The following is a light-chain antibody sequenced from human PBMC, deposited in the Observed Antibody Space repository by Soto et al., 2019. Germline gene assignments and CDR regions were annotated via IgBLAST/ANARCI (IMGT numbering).Light chain of an antibody. CDR2: KAS. Sequence: DIQMTQSPSTLPASVGYRFTITCRANQSISTWLAWYQQKPGTAPKLLIYKASSLQSGVPSRFSGSGSGTEFTLTISSLQPDDFATYYCQQYVRAFRSFGQGTTVDIK. CDR1: QSISTW. J-gene: IGKJ1*01. V-gene: IGKV1-5*03. CDR3: QQYVRAFRS.